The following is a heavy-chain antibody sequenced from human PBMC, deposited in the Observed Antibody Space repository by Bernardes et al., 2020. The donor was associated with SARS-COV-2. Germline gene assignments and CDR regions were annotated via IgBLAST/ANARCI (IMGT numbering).Heavy chain of an antibody. Sequence: ASVKDSCKVSGYTLSDLSMHWVRQAPGKGLEWMGSFDPEDGEAVYAQKFLGRVTMTADTSTYTSYMELSSLRSDDTAVYYCTTSLSLTVVVYAFDIWGQGTTVIGSS. CDR2: FDPEDGEA. CDR1: GYTLSDLS. J-gene: IGHJ3*02. V-gene: IGHV1-24*01. CDR3: TTSLSLTVVVYAFDI. D-gene: IGHD3-22*01.